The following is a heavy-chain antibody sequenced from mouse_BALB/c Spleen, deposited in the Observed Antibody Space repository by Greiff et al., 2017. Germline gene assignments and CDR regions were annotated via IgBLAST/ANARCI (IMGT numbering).Heavy chain of an antibody. J-gene: IGHJ1*01. D-gene: IGHD1-1*01. CDR1: GFTFSDYG. CDR3: ARGGSSYWYFDV. CDR2: ISNLAYSI. V-gene: IGHV5-15*02. Sequence: EVKLVESGGGLVQPGGSRKLSCAASGFTFSDYGMAWVRQAPGKGPEWVAFISNLAYSIYYADTVTGRFTISRENAKNTLYLEMSSLRSEDTAMYYCARGGSSYWYFDVWGAGTTVTVSS.